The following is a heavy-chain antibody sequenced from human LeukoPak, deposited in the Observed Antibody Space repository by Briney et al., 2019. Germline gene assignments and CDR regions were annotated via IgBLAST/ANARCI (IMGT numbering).Heavy chain of an antibody. J-gene: IGHJ4*02. CDR3: ARDSSGYHFDY. V-gene: IGHV1-18*01. Sequence: ASVKVSCKASGYTFTSYGISWVGQAPGQGREWMGWISAYNGNTNYAQKLQGRVTKNTDTATSTAYMELRSLRSDDTAVYYCARDSSGYHFDYWGQGTLVTVSS. CDR1: GYTFTSYG. D-gene: IGHD3-22*01. CDR2: ISAYNGNT.